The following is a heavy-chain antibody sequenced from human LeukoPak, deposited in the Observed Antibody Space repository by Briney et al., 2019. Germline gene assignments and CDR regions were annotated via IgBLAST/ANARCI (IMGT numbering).Heavy chain of an antibody. Sequence: GGSLRLSCAASGFTFSSYAMSWVRQAPGEGLEWVSAISGSGGSTYYADSVKGRFTISRDNSKNTLYLQMNSLRAEDTAVYYCAKGVESIAAAGSFLGSYFDYWGQGTLVTVSS. J-gene: IGHJ4*02. D-gene: IGHD6-13*01. V-gene: IGHV3-23*01. CDR2: ISGSGGST. CDR1: GFTFSSYA. CDR3: AKGVESIAAAGSFLGSYFDY.